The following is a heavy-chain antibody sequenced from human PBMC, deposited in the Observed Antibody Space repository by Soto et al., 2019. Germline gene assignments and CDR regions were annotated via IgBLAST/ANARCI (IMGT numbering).Heavy chain of an antibody. CDR1: GGSMSKFY. V-gene: IGHV4-4*07. D-gene: IGHD4-17*01. J-gene: IGHJ5*02. CDR2: VYATGTS. CDR3: VRDGSKTLRDCFDP. Sequence: LSLTCSVSGGSMSKFYWSWIRKTAGKGLEWMGRVYATGTSDYNPSLRSRIAMSVDISKKTFSLRLRSVTAADTGVYYCVRDGSKTLRDCFDPWGQGILVTVSS.